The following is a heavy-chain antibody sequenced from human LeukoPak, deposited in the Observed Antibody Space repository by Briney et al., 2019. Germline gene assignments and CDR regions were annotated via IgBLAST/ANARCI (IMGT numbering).Heavy chain of an antibody. CDR1: GFTFSSYA. CDR2: ISYDGSNK. V-gene: IGHV3-30-3*01. Sequence: GGSLRLSCAASGFTFSSYAMHWVRQAPGKGLEWVAVISYDGSNKYYADSVKGRFTISRDNSKNTLYLQMNSLRAEDTAVYYCARDLAAAGTEGEDYGGQGTLVTVSS. D-gene: IGHD6-13*01. J-gene: IGHJ4*02. CDR3: ARDLAAAGTEGEDY.